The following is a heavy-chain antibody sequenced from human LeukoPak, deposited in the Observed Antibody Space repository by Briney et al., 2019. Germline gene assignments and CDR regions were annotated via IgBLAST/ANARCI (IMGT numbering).Heavy chain of an antibody. CDR2: IYYSGST. J-gene: IGHJ4*02. D-gene: IGHD6-19*01. Sequence: SETLSLTCTVSGGSISSYYWSWIRQPPGKGLEWIGYIYYSGSTNYNPSLKSRVTISVDTSKNQFSLKLSSVTAADTAVYYCARWSGWYSNDYWGQGTLVTVSS. CDR1: GGSISSYY. CDR3: ARWSGWYSNDY. V-gene: IGHV4-59*12.